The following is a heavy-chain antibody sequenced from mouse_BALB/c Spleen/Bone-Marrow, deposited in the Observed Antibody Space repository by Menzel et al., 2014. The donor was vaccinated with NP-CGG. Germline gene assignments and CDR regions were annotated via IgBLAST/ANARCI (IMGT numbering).Heavy chain of an antibody. CDR1: GFNIKDTY. Sequence: EVQLQQSGAELVKPGASVKLSCTASGFNIKDTYMHWVKQRPEQGLEWIGRIDPANGNTKYDPKFQGKASITADTSSNTASLQISSLTSEDTAVYYCASYVYGYSFDYWGQSTTLTVSS. CDR2: IDPANGNT. CDR3: ASYVYGYSFDY. V-gene: IGHV14-3*02. D-gene: IGHD2-2*01. J-gene: IGHJ2*01.